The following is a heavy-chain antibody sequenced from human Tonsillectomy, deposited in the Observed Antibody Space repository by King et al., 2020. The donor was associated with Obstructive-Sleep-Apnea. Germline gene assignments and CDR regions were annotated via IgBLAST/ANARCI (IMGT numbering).Heavy chain of an antibody. V-gene: IGHV5-51*01. CDR3: ARLGGDSAMVKVPLDY. CDR2: IYPGDSRS. J-gene: IGHJ4*02. D-gene: IGHD5-18*01. CDR1: GYTFTSYW. Sequence: FQLVQSGAEVKKPGESLKISCKGSGYTFTSYWIAWVRQMPGKGLEWMGIIYPGDSRSRFSPSFEGQITISADKSISTAYLQWSSLKASDTAMYYCARLGGDSAMVKVPLDYWGQGTLVTVST.